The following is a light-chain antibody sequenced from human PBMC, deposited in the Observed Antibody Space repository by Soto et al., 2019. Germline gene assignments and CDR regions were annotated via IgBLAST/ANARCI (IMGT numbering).Light chain of an antibody. CDR1: NIGSES. CDR2: FDS. V-gene: IGLV3-21*04. Sequence: SYELTRPPSVSVAPGKTATITCGGNNIGSESVHWYRVKPGRAPVLVINFDSDRPSGIPERFSGSNAGNTATLTISRVEARDEADYFCQVWDSNSQHTRVFGGGTQLTVL. J-gene: IGLJ3*02. CDR3: QVWDSNSQHTRV.